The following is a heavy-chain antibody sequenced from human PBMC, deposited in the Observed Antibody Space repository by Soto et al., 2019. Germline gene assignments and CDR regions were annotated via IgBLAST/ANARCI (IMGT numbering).Heavy chain of an antibody. Sequence: GXTRKISGPVSGYTFTNSWPLCARQMPGKGLEWMGRIYPSDSYTNFSPSFQGHVSISADKSISTAYLQWSSLKASDTAMYYCAREHNYDSSGYHPLDHWGQGTLGTFAS. D-gene: IGHD3-22*01. V-gene: IGHV5-10-1*01. CDR2: IYPSDSYT. CDR1: GYTFTNSW. J-gene: IGHJ4*02. CDR3: AREHNYDSSGYHPLDH.